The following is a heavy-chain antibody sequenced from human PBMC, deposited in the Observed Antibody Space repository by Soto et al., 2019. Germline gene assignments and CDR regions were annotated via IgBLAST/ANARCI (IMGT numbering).Heavy chain of an antibody. J-gene: IGHJ2*01. Sequence: EEQLLESGRGLVQPGGSVRLYCAASGLTFGNYAMSWVRQAPGKGLEWVSAISGDSGRTYYADSVKGRFTISRDNSKNTLYLQMNTLRAEDTAVYYCAVTPNCGRDCSAASYWYFDIWGRGTLVTVSS. CDR2: ISGDSGRT. CDR3: AVTPNCGRDCSAASYWYFDI. CDR1: GLTFGNYA. D-gene: IGHD2-21*02. V-gene: IGHV3-23*01.